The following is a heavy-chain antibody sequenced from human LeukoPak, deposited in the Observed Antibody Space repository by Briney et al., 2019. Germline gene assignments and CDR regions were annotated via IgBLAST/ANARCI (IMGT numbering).Heavy chain of an antibody. J-gene: IGHJ5*02. CDR2: INPNSGGT. CDR1: GGTFSSYA. V-gene: IGHV1-2*02. D-gene: IGHD4-17*01. Sequence: GASVKVSCKASGGTFSSYAISWVRQAPGQGLEWMGWINPNSGGTNYAQKFQGRVTMTRDTSISTAYMELSRLRSDDTAVYYCARVNYGDYVSTLLPYNWGVYNWFGPWGQGTLVSVSS. CDR3: ARVNYGDYVSTLLPYNWGVYNWFGP.